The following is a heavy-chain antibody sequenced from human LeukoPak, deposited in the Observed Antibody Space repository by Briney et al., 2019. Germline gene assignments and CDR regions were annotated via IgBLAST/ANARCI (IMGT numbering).Heavy chain of an antibody. J-gene: IGHJ4*02. CDR1: GFTFSNHA. CDR3: AKNVVVKRYIDF. CDR2: ISGGGRTT. Sequence: GGSLRLSCAASGFTFSNHAMSWVRQAPGKGLQWVAVISGGGRTTEYEDFVKGRFTISRDNSKNTLSLQMNSLTVEDTAIYFCAKNVVVKRYIDFWGQGTLVAVSS. D-gene: IGHD2-15*01. V-gene: IGHV3-23*01.